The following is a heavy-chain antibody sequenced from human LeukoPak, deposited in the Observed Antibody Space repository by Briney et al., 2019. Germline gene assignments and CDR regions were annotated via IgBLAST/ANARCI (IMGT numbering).Heavy chain of an antibody. J-gene: IGHJ6*03. CDR1: GFTFDDYG. V-gene: IGHV3-21*01. Sequence: GGSLRLSCAASGFTFDDYGMSWVRQAPGKGLEWVSSITSSSNYIYYGDSVKGRFTISRDDAKNSLFLQMNSLRAEDTATYYCARGEFGDYYYFYMDVWGKGTTVTVSS. CDR2: ITSSSNYI. CDR3: ARGEFGDYYYFYMDV. D-gene: IGHD2/OR15-2a*01.